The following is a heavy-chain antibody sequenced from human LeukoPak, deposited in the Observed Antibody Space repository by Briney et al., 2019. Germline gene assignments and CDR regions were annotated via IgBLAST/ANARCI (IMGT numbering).Heavy chain of an antibody. CDR3: ATTGYTSYYFDY. J-gene: IGHJ4*02. CDR1: GFTFSSYA. CDR2: ISGSGGRT. Sequence: GGSLRLSCAASGFTFSSYAMSWVRQVPGKGLEWVSSISGSGGRTYYANSVKGRFTISRDNSKNTLYLQMNSLRAEDTAIYYCATTGYTSYYFDYWGQGTLVTVSS. D-gene: IGHD6-19*01. V-gene: IGHV3-23*01.